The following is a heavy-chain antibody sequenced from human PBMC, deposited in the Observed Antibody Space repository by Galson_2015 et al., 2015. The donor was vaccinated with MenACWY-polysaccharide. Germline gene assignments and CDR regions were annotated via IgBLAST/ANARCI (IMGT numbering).Heavy chain of an antibody. CDR2: TFYSGDT. Sequence: LSLTCTVSGDSIGRYYWTWIRQPPGKGLEWIGYTFYSGDTNYNPSLKSRVTISVDTSKRQFSLNLTSVTAADTAVYYCARARRQMAVTWGQGTLVIVSS. CDR1: GDSIGRYY. V-gene: IGHV4-59*01. J-gene: IGHJ5*02. D-gene: IGHD5-24*01. CDR3: ARARRQMAVT.